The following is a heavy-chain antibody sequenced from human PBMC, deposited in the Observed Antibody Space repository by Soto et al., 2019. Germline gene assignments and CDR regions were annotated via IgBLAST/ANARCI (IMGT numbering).Heavy chain of an antibody. J-gene: IGHJ6*02. CDR3: ASSNIAAAGFYYYGMDV. Sequence: SETLSQTCTVSSDSISSYYWSWIWQPQGKGLEWIGYIYYSGSTNYNPSLKSRVTISVDTSKNQFSLNLSSVTAADTAVYYCASSNIAAAGFYYYGMDVWGRGTTVTVS. V-gene: IGHV4-59*01. D-gene: IGHD6-13*01. CDR2: IYYSGST. CDR1: SDSISSYY.